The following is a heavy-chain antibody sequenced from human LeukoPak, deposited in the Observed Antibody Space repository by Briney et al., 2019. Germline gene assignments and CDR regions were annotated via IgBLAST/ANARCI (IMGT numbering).Heavy chain of an antibody. D-gene: IGHD4-17*01. J-gene: IGHJ3*02. Sequence: ASVKVSCKASGYTFTGYDMHWVRQAPGQGLEWRGWMNPNSGDTGYAQKFQGRVTITRNTSISTAYMELSSLRSEDTALYYCAREGYGDYASAFDIWGQGTMVTVSS. CDR3: AREGYGDYASAFDI. V-gene: IGHV1-8*03. CDR1: GYTFTGYD. CDR2: MNPNSGDT.